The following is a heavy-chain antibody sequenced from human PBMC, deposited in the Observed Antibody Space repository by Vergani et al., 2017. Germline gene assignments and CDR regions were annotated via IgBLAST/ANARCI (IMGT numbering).Heavy chain of an antibody. CDR3: AGEIRGSRAGVLDY. D-gene: IGHD2-2*01. J-gene: IGHJ4*02. V-gene: IGHV3-21*01. CDR2: ISSSSSYI. CDR1: GFTFSSYS. Sequence: EVQLLESGGGLVQPGGSLRLSCAASGFTFSSYSMNWVRQAPGKGLEWVSSISSSSSYIYYADSVKGRFTISRDNAKNSLYLQMNSLRAEDTAVYYCAGEIRGSRAGVLDYWGQGTLVTVSS.